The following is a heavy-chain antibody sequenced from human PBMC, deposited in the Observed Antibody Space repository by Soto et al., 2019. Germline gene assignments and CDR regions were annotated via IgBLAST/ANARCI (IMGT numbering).Heavy chain of an antibody. CDR1: GYTFTSYS. J-gene: IGHJ3*02. D-gene: IGHD2-15*01. V-gene: IGHV1-46*01. CDR3: ARGYCSGGSCYSPYDAFDI. Sequence: ASVKVSCKASGYTFTSYSISWVRQAPGQGLEWMGIINPSGGSTSYAQKFQGRVTMTRDTSTSTVYMELSSLRSEDTAVYYCARGYCSGGSCYSPYDAFDIWGQGTMVTVSS. CDR2: INPSGGST.